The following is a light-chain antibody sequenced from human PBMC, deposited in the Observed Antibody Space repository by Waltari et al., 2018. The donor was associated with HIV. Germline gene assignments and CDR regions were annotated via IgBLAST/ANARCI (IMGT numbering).Light chain of an antibody. J-gene: IGKJ5*01. V-gene: IGKV1-39*01. Sequence: DIQMTQSPSSLSASVGDRVTVTCPASQTINSNLNWYQQIPGKAPKLLIFGASSLQSGVPARFSGSGSGTDFTLTVSSLQPEDFATYFCQQTYRIPQTFGQGTRVDIK. CDR3: QQTYRIPQT. CDR1: QTINSN. CDR2: GAS.